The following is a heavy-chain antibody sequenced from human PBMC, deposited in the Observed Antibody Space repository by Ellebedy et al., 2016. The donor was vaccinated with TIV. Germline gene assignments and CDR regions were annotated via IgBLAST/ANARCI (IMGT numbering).Heavy chain of an antibody. CDR3: ARDPWGGILTGYFGDGMDV. J-gene: IGHJ6*02. Sequence: ASVKVSXXASGYTFTSYYMHWVRQAPGQGLEWMGIINPSGGSTSYAQKFQGRVTMTRDTSTSTVYMELSSLRSEDTAVYYCARDPWGGILTGYFGDGMDVWGQGTTVTVSS. CDR2: INPSGGST. D-gene: IGHD3-9*01. CDR1: GYTFTSYY. V-gene: IGHV1-46*01.